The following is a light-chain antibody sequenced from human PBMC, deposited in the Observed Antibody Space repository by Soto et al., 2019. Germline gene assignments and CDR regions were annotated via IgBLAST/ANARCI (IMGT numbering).Light chain of an antibody. J-gene: IGKJ4*01. CDR3: QQRADWPLS. V-gene: IGKV3-11*01. CDR2: DVY. Sequence: EILMTQSPAALSLSPGERATLSCRASQTVGNSSAWYQQKPGQAPRLLIYDVYSKPLGIPARFTGSASGTDFTLTISGLHPEDFAVYYCQQRADWPLSFGGGTKVEVK. CDR1: QTVGNS.